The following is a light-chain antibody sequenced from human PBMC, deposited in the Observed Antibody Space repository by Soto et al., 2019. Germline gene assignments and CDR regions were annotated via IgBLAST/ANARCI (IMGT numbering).Light chain of an antibody. J-gene: IGKJ1*01. CDR2: DAS. CDR3: QQRRHWPPWA. CDR1: QSISSY. V-gene: IGKV3-11*01. Sequence: EIVLTQSPATLSLSPGERATLSCRASQSISSYLAWYQQKPGQAPRLLIYDASNRATGTPARFSGSGSGTEFTLTISSLEPEGFAVYYCQQRRHWPPWAFGQGTKVELK.